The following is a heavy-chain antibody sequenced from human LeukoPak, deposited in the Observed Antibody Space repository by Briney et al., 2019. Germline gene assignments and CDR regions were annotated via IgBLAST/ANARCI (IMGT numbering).Heavy chain of an antibody. CDR3: ARGDTAMADFDY. CDR2: IYYSGST. Sequence: SETLSLTCTVSGGSISSYYWSWIRQPPGKGLEWIGYIYYSGSTNYNPPLKSRVTISVDTSKNQFSLKLSSVTAADTAVYYCARGDTAMADFDYWGQGTLVTVSS. CDR1: GGSISSYY. J-gene: IGHJ4*02. D-gene: IGHD5-18*01. V-gene: IGHV4-59*01.